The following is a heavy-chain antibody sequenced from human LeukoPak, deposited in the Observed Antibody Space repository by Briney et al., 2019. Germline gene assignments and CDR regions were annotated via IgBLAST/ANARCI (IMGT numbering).Heavy chain of an antibody. V-gene: IGHV1-18*04. CDR2: ISAYNGNT. Sequence: ASVKVSCKASGYTFTSYYMHWVRQAPGQGLEWMGWISAYNGNTNYAQKLQGRVTMTTGTSTSTAYMELRSLRSDDTAVYYCARNPPYSGSYGGDDDYFDYWGQGTLVTVSS. J-gene: IGHJ4*02. CDR3: ARNPPYSGSYGGDDDYFDY. CDR1: GYTFTSYY. D-gene: IGHD1-26*01.